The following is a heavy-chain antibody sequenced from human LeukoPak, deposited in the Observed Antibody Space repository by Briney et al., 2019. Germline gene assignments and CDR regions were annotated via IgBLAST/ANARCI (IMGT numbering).Heavy chain of an antibody. J-gene: IGHJ6*02. CDR1: GFTFSSYS. D-gene: IGHD3-16*02. CDR3: ARANDYVWGSYRYPYYYYYYGMDV. CDR2: ISSSSSYI. Sequence: GGSLRLSCAASGFTFSSYSMNWVRQAPGKGLEWVSSISSSSSYIYYADSVKGRFIISRDNAKNSLYLQMNSLRAEDTAVYYCARANDYVWGSYRYPYYYYYYGMDVWGQGTTVTVSS. V-gene: IGHV3-21*01.